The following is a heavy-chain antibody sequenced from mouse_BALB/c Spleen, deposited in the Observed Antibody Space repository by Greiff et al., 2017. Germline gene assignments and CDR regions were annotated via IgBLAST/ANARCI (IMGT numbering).Heavy chain of an antibody. CDR2: IYPGSGNT. J-gene: IGHJ3*01. V-gene: IGHV1-77*01. CDR3: ARSEAWFAY. CDR1: GYTFTDYY. Sequence: LVESGAELARPGASVKLSCKASGYTFTDYYINWVKQRTGQGLEWIGEIYPGSGNTYYNEKFKGKATLTADKSSSTAYMQLSSLTSEDSAVYFCARSEAWFAYWGQGTLVTVSA.